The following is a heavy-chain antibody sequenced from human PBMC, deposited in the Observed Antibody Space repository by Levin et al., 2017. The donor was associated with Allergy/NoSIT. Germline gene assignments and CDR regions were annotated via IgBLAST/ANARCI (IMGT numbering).Heavy chain of an antibody. CDR1: GFIFSTYA. CDR2: ISGSGGNT. J-gene: IGHJ4*02. CDR3: AKDLFTHSDWYGRFDY. V-gene: IGHV3-23*01. D-gene: IGHD6-19*01. Sequence: QPGGSLRLSCAASGFIFSTYAMSWVRQAPGKGLEWVSSISGSGGNTYYADPVKGRFTISRDNSKNTLYLQMNSLRAEDTAVYHCAKDLFTHSDWYGRFDYWGLGTLVTVSS.